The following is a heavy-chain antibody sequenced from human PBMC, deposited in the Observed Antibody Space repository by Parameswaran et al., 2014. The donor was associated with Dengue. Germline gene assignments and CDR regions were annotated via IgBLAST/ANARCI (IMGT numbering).Heavy chain of an antibody. Sequence: RWIRQPSGKGLEWIGEINHSGSTNYNPSLKSRVTISVDTSKNQFSLKLSSVTAADTAVYYCARGFSVPHIVVVPAAKGAFDIWGQGTMVTVSS. CDR3: ARGFSVPHIVVVPAAKGAFDI. V-gene: IGHV4-34*01. J-gene: IGHJ3*02. CDR2: INHSGST. D-gene: IGHD2-2*01.